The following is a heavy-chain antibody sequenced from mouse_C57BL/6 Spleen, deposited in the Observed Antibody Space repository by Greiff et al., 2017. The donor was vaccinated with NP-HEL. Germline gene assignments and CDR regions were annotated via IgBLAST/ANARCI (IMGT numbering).Heavy chain of an antibody. V-gene: IGHV3-6*01. CDR3: ARGGGSTMVKRIWFAY. D-gene: IGHD2-2*01. CDR2: ISYDGSN. CDR1: GYSITSGYY. Sequence: ESGPGLVKPSQSLSLTCSVTGYSITSGYYWNWIRQFPGNKLEWMGYISYDGSNNYNPSLKNRISITRDTSKNQFFLKLNSVTTEDTATYYCARGGGSTMVKRIWFAYWGQGTLVTVSA. J-gene: IGHJ3*01.